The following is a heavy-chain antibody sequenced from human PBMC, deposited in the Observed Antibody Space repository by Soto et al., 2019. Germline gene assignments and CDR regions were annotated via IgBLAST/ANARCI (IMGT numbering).Heavy chain of an antibody. CDR2: TYYRSKWYF. D-gene: IGHD1-1*01. V-gene: IGHV6-1*01. CDR1: GDSVSSNSAG. J-gene: IGHJ6*03. CDR3: ARGSWDDVSGHYYMDV. Sequence: QVQLQLSGPGLVTPSQTLSLTCAISGDSVSSNSAGWNWIRHTPSRGLEWLGRTYYRSKWYFNYAVSVDSRITINPDTSKNQFSLQLSSVTPDDTAVYYCARGSWDDVSGHYYMDVWGKGTTVTVSS.